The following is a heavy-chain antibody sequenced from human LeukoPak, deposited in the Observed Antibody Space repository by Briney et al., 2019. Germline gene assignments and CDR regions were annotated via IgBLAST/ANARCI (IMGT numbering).Heavy chain of an antibody. CDR3: ELGITMIGGV. V-gene: IGHV3-9*01. D-gene: IGHD3-10*02. Sequence: GGSLRLSCAASGFTFDDYAMHWVRQVSGKGLEWVSGISWNSGSIGYADSVKGRFTISRDNAKNSLYLQMNSLRAEDTAVYYAELGITMIGGVWGKGTTVTISS. CDR1: GFTFDDYA. CDR2: ISWNSGSI. J-gene: IGHJ6*04.